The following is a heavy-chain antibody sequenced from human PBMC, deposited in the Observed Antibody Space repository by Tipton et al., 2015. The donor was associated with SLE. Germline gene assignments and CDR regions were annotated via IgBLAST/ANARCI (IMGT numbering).Heavy chain of an antibody. CDR2: SYPNRNT. CDR3: ARVSAGITAWY. Sequence: TLSLTCTVSGDSVSDFYWGWIRQPPGKGLEWIGYSYPNRNTNYNPSLKSRLAISVDTSQNQFSLRLSSVTAADTAMYYCARVSAGITAWYWGQGTLVTVSS. J-gene: IGHJ4*02. D-gene: IGHD1-20*01. V-gene: IGHV4-4*09. CDR1: GDSVSDFY.